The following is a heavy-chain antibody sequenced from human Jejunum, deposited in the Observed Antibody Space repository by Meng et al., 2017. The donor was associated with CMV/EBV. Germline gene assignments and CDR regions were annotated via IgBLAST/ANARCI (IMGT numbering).Heavy chain of an antibody. V-gene: IGHV1-8*02. CDR3: AKPGYSNYARDV. D-gene: IGHD4-11*01. J-gene: IGHJ6*02. Sequence: KASGYTFINYEINWVRQATGQGLEWMGWMHPNSAKTGYAQKFQGRLTRTRNTSIATAYMELSSLRSEDTAVYYCAKPGYSNYARDVWGQGTTVTVSS. CDR1: GYTFINYE. CDR2: MHPNSAKT.